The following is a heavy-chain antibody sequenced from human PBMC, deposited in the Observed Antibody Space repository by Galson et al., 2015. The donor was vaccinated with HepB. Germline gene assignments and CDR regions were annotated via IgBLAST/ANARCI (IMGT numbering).Heavy chain of an antibody. J-gene: IGHJ4*02. CDR2: ISSAGTTP. CDR3: ARDAMGRGSGSYAAFDY. CDR1: GFTLNTYT. D-gene: IGHD1-26*01. Sequence: SLRLSCAASGFTLNTYTMHWVRQAPGKGLEWVATISSAGTTPYYADSVRGRFTISRDNSQNILDLRMNTLRREDTAVYYCARDAMGRGSGSYAAFDYWGQGTLVTFSS. V-gene: IGHV3-30-3*01.